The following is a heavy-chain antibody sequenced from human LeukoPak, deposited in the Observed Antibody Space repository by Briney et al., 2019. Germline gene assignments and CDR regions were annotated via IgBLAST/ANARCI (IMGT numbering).Heavy chain of an antibody. D-gene: IGHD3-22*01. CDR3: ARKHETSAFLLAF. J-gene: IGHJ4*02. CDR2: ISGSTVNT. V-gene: IGHV3-23*01. CDR1: GFTFSNYA. Sequence: PGRSLRLSCAASGFTFSNYAMSWVRQAPGKGLEWVSTISGSTVNTYYADSVKGRFTISRDNSKNTLYLQMNSLRAEDTAVYYCARKHETSAFLLAFWGQGALGTVSS.